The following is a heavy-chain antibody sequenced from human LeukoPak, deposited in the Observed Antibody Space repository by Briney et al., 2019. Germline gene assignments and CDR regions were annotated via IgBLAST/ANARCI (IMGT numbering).Heavy chain of an antibody. V-gene: IGHV3-11*01. CDR2: ISSSGSTI. J-gene: IGHJ3*02. CDR3: ARDKQWSDAFDI. CDR1: GFTFSDYY. D-gene: IGHD6-19*01. Sequence: GGSLRLSCAASGFTFSDYYMSWIRQAPGKGLEWVSYISSSGSTIYYADSEKGRFTIYRDNAKTSLYLQMNSLRAEDTAVYYCARDKQWSDAFDIWGQGTMVTVSS.